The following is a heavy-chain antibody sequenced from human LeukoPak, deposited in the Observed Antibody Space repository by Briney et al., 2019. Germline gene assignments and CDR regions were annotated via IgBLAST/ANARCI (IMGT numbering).Heavy chain of an antibody. CDR3: ARAFGARPPYWYFDL. CDR1: GGSISSGNYY. J-gene: IGHJ2*01. D-gene: IGHD1-14*01. CDR2: IYYSGST. V-gene: IGHV4-61*01. Sequence: SQTLSLTCTVSGGSISSGNYYWSWIRQPPGKGLEWIGYIYYSGSTNYNPSLKSRVTISEDTSKNQFSLNLSSVTAADTAVYYCARAFGARPPYWYFDLWGRGTLVTVSS.